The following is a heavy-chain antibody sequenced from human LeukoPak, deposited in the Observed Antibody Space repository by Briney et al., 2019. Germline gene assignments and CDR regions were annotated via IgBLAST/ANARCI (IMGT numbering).Heavy chain of an antibody. CDR3: ARDTLGGPRYDSSGAYAFDI. CDR2: ISAYNGNT. D-gene: IGHD3-22*01. V-gene: IGHV1-18*01. CDR1: GYTFTSYG. Sequence: ASVKVSCKASGYTFTSYGISWVRQAPGQGLEWMGWISAYNGNTNYAQKFQGRVTMTTDTSTSTAYMELRTLRSDDTAVYYCARDTLGGPRYDSSGAYAFDIWGQGTLVTVSS. J-gene: IGHJ4*02.